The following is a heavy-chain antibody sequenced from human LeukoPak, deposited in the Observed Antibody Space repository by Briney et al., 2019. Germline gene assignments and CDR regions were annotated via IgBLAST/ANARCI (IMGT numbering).Heavy chain of an antibody. CDR3: ARDLDYGGNSDAFDI. V-gene: IGHV3-72*01. Sequence: GWSLRLSCAASGFTFSDHYMDWVRQAPGTGLEWVGRSRNKATSYTTEYAASVKGRFIISRDDSKNSLYLQMNSLKTEDTAVYYCARDLDYGGNSDAFDIWGQGTMVTVSS. CDR1: GFTFSDHY. J-gene: IGHJ3*02. CDR2: SRNKATSYTT. D-gene: IGHD4-23*01.